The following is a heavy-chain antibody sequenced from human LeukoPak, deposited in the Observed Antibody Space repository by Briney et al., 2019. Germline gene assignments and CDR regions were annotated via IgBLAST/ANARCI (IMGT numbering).Heavy chain of an antibody. J-gene: IGHJ6*03. CDR3: ARGGGDIVVVPAAIPRYYYYYYMDV. CDR2: IYTSGST. CDR1: GGSISSYY. V-gene: IGHV4-4*09. Sequence: SETLSLTCTVSGGSISSYYWSWIRQPPGKGLEWIGYIYTSGSTNYNPSLKSRATISVDTSKNQFTLKLSSVTAADTAVYYCARGGGDIVVVPAAIPRYYYYYYMDVWGKGTTVTVSS. D-gene: IGHD2-2*01.